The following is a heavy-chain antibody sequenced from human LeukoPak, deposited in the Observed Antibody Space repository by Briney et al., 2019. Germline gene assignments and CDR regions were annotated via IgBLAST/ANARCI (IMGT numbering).Heavy chain of an antibody. CDR1: GYTLTVNS. D-gene: IGHD1-26*01. Sequence: VASVKVSCKASGYTLTVNSMHWVRQARGQGLEWMGWINGKSGDTNYAQKFRGRVTMTMDSSTSTVYMELSSLESDDTANYYCARKLVGATHPLEYWGQGTLVTVSS. CDR3: ARKLVGATHPLEY. J-gene: IGHJ4*02. CDR2: INGKSGDT. V-gene: IGHV1-2*02.